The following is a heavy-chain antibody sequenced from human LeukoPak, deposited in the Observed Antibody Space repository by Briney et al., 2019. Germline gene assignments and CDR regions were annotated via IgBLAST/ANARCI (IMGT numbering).Heavy chain of an antibody. CDR1: GFTFSSYK. V-gene: IGHV3-48*03. CDR2: IPSSGSSI. Sequence: PGGSLRLSRAASGFTFSSYKLNWVRQAPGKGLEWVSYIPSSGSSIYYVDSVKGRFTISRDNAKNSLYLQMNSLRVEDTAVYYCAREATRATGYFDYWGQGTLVTVSS. CDR3: AREATRATGYFDY. D-gene: IGHD7-27*01. J-gene: IGHJ4*02.